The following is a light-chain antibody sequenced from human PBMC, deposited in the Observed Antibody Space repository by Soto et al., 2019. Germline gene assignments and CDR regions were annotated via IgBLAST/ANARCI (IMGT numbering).Light chain of an antibody. CDR3: SSYTSSSTQV. CDR1: SSDVGGYNF. J-gene: IGLJ1*01. Sequence: QSALTQPASVSGSPGQSITISCTGTSSDVGGYNFVSWYQYHPGKAPKLLIYDVSNRPSGASTRFPGSKSGNTASLTISGLQAEDEADYYCSSYTSSSTQVFGTGTKVTVL. V-gene: IGLV2-14*03. CDR2: DVS.